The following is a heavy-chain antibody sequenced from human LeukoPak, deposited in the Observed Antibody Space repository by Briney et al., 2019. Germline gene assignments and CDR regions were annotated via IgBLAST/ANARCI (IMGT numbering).Heavy chain of an antibody. CDR1: GFTFSSYE. V-gene: IGHV3-48*03. D-gene: IGHD4-23*01. CDR3: ARDYGGHSRGAADY. Sequence: GGSLRLSCAASGFTFSSYEMHWVRQAPGKGPEWVSYISSSGSTIYYADSVKGRFTISRDNAKNSLYLQMNSLRAEDTAVYYCARDYGGHSRGAADYWGQGTLVTVSS. J-gene: IGHJ4*02. CDR2: ISSSGSTI.